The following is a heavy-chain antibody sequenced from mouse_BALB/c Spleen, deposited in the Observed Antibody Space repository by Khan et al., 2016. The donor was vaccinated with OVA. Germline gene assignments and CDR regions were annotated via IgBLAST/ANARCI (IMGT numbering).Heavy chain of an antibody. CDR1: GYTFTDYI. Sequence: QVQLQQPGPVLVKPGASVKMSCKASGYTFTDYIINWVRQRTGQGLEWIGQIYPGSGSTYYNEKFKGKATLTADKSSNTAYIQLRSLPSEDSAVYFWASSGDGGLAYWGQGTTLTVSS. V-gene: IGHV1-77*01. J-gene: IGHJ2*01. CDR2: IYPGSGST. CDR3: ASSGDGGLAY. D-gene: IGHD1-1*02.